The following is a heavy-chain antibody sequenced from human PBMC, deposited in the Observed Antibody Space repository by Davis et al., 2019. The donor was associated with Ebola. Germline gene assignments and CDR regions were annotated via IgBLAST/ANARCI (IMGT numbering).Heavy chain of an antibody. CDR1: GGTFTGYY. CDR3: AKLISGTTRNDY. V-gene: IGHV1-2*04. D-gene: IGHD1-20*01. J-gene: IGHJ4*02. CDR2: INPNSGGT. Sequence: ASVKVSCKASGGTFTGYYMHWVRQAPGQGLEWMGWINPNSGGTNYAQKFQGWVTMTRDTSISTAYMELSRLRSDDTAVYYCAKLISGTTRNDYWGQGTLVTVSS.